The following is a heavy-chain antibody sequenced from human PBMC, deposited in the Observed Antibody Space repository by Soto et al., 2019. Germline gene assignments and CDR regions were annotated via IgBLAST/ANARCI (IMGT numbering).Heavy chain of an antibody. J-gene: IGHJ4*02. CDR1: GYTFTSYG. Sequence: QVQLVQSGAEVKKPGASVKVSCKASGYTFTSYGISWVRQAPGQGLEWMGWISAYNGNTNYAQKLQGRVTMTTDTSTSTADMELRSLRSDDTAVYYCARDRAEITFGGVRFDYWGQGTLVTVSS. D-gene: IGHD3-16*01. CDR3: ARDRAEITFGGVRFDY. CDR2: ISAYNGNT. V-gene: IGHV1-18*01.